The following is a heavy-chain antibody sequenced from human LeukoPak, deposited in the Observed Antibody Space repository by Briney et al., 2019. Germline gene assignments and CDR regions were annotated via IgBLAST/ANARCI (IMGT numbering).Heavy chain of an antibody. J-gene: IGHJ4*02. Sequence: GGSLRLSCASSGFMFSSNWMSWVRLAPGKGLEWVANIKEDGTETYYVDSVKGRFTISRDNAKNSLYLQMNSLRVEDTAVYYCAKEGRSLQTYWGQGTLVTVSS. D-gene: IGHD5-24*01. CDR1: GFMFSSNW. CDR3: AKEGRSLQTY. CDR2: IKEDGTET. V-gene: IGHV3-7*03.